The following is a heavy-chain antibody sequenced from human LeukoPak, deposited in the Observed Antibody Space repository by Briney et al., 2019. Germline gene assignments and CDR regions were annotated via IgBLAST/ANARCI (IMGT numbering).Heavy chain of an antibody. CDR1: GFTFSDHI. CDR3: VRQFAS. V-gene: IGHV3-48*01. J-gene: IGHJ4*02. CDR2: VSGSGSTV. Sequence: GGSLRLSCAASGFTFSDHIMNWVRQLPGKRLEWVAYVSGSGSTVYYADSVKGRFTISRDNGKSSLYLQMNSLRVEDTALYYCVRQFASWGQGTLVTVSS.